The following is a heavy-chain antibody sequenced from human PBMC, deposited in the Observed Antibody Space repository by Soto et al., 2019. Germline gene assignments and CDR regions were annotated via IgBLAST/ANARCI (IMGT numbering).Heavy chain of an antibody. V-gene: IGHV1-18*04. D-gene: IGHD6-19*01. CDR1: GYIFTDYG. CDR2: ISGYNADT. J-gene: IGHJ4*02. CDR3: ARGLRWSSGWAFDY. Sequence: QLVQSGAEVKKPGASVRVSCKASGYIFTDYGISWVRQAPGQGLEWMGWISGYNADTSYAQRLQDRVKMTIDTSTRTAYMELRSLTSDDTAVYYCARGLRWSSGWAFDYWGQGTLVTVSS.